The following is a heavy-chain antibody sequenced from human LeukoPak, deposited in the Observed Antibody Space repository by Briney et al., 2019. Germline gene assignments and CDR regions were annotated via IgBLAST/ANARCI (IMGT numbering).Heavy chain of an antibody. Sequence: GGSLRLSCAASGFSFATYWMSWVRQAPGKGLEWVASIRQDGGEKLYVDSVKGRFTISRDNAKNSLYLQMSSLRVEDTAVYYCACVVRNGDWEYWGQGTLVTVSS. D-gene: IGHD4-17*01. J-gene: IGHJ4*02. CDR3: ACVVRNGDWEY. V-gene: IGHV3-7*01. CDR1: GFSFATYW. CDR2: IRQDGGEK.